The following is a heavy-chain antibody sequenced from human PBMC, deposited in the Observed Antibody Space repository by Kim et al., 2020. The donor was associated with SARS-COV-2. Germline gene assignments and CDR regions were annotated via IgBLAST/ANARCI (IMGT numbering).Heavy chain of an antibody. CDR2: ISGAGVTT. CDR1: GFILSGYV. D-gene: IGHD3-16*01. CDR3: ARSPNYANYPNWFDP. Sequence: GGSLRLSCAASGFILSGYVMNWVRQAPGKGLEWVSAISGAGVTTYYADSVKGRFTISRDKSRSTVSLQMNSLRVEDTAVYYCARSPNYANYPNWFDPWGQGTLVTVSS. V-gene: IGHV3-23*01. J-gene: IGHJ5*02.